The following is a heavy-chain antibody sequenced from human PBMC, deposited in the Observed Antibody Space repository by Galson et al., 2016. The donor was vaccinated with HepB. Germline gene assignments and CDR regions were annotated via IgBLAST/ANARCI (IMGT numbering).Heavy chain of an antibody. CDR1: GFSLTTRGMC. D-gene: IGHD3-22*01. J-gene: IGHJ3*02. Sequence: PALVKPTQILRLTCAFSGFSLTTRGMCVSWIRQPPGKALEWLALINWDDDKYYSTSLKTRLTISKDTSNNQVVLTMTNVDPVDTATYYFAQIYYDSSGFYDSFDIWGQGTSVIVSS. CDR3: AQIYYDSSGFYDSFDI. CDR2: INWDDDK. V-gene: IGHV2-70*13.